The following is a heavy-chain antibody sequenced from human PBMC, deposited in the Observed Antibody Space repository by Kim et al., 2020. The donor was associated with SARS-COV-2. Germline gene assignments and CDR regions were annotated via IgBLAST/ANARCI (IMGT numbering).Heavy chain of an antibody. D-gene: IGHD3-3*01. J-gene: IGHJ6*02. V-gene: IGHV1-69*13. CDR1: GGTFSSYA. CDR3: ARDGPRQYYDFWTSDRGGYYVSDV. CDR2: IIPIFGTA. Sequence: SVKVSCKASGGTFSSYAISWVRQAPGQGLEWMGGIIPIFGTANYAQKFRGRVTITADESTSTAYMELSSLRSEDTAVYYCARDGPRQYYDFWTSDRGGYYVSDVWGQGTPVTVSS.